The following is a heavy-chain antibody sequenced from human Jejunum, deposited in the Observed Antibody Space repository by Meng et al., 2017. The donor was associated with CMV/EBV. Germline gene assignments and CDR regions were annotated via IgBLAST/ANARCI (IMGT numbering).Heavy chain of an antibody. Sequence: EARRVQSGEGWVQPGGSLRLARTAWGFTVKRNYMGWVRQAPGKGVEWVSDIYAGGRTNYVDSVKGRFTISRDNSKNTLYLQMNSLRAEDTAVYYCASPQLGVTKEFDYWGQGTLVTVSS. V-gene: IGHV3-66*01. D-gene: IGHD7-27*01. CDR1: GFTVKRNY. CDR2: IYAGGRT. J-gene: IGHJ4*02. CDR3: ASPQLGVTKEFDY.